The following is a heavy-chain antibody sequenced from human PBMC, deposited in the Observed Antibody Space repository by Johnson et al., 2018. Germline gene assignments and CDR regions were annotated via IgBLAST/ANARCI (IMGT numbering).Heavy chain of an antibody. Sequence: VQLVQSGGGVVQXGRSLRLXCAASGFTFSSYAMSWVRQAPGQGMEWVSAISGSGGSTYYADSGKGRFTISRDNSNKTLYLQMNSLSAEDTAVYYCAKEHRGITGTGFYYYYYMDVWGKGTTVTVSS. CDR3: AKEHRGITGTGFYYYYYMDV. D-gene: IGHD1-20*01. V-gene: IGHV3-23*04. J-gene: IGHJ6*03. CDR2: ISGSGGST. CDR1: GFTFSSYA.